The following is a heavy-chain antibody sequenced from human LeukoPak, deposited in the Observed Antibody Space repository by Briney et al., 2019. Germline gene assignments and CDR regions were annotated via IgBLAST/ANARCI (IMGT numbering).Heavy chain of an antibody. CDR2: INHSGST. J-gene: IGHJ4*02. V-gene: IGHV4-34*01. CDR1: GGSFSGYY. CDR3: ARGVLRYFDWFDD. Sequence: SETLSRTCAVYGGSFSGYYWSWIRQPPGKGLEWIGEINHSGSTNYNPSLKSRVTISVDTSKNQFSLRLSSVTAADTAVYYCARGVLRYFDWFDDWGQGTLVTVSS. D-gene: IGHD3-9*01.